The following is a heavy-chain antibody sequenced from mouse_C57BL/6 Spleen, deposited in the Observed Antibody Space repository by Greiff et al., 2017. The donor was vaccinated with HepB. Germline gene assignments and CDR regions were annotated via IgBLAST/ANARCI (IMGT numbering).Heavy chain of an antibody. CDR1: GFTFTDYY. V-gene: IGHV7-3*01. J-gene: IGHJ2*01. CDR2: IRNKANGYTT. Sequence: EVKLMESGGGLVQPGGSLSLSCAASGFTFTDYYMSWVRQPPGKALEWLGFIRNKANGYTTEYSASVKGRFTISRDNYQSILYRQMNALRAEDSATYYCVRYIGDGYYLDYWGQGTTLTVSS. CDR3: VRYIGDGYYLDY. D-gene: IGHD2-3*01.